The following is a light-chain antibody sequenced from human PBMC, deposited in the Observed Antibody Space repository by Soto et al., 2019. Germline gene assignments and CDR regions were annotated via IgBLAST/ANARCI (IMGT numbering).Light chain of an antibody. CDR3: QTWGTGIHVV. J-gene: IGLJ2*01. Sequence: QSVLTQSPSASASLGASVKLTCTLSSGHSNYAIAWHQQQREKGPRYLMKLDSDGSHTKGDAIPDRFSGSSSGAERYLTISSLQSEDEADYYCQTWGTGIHVVFGGGTKLTVL. V-gene: IGLV4-69*01. CDR1: SGHSNYA. CDR2: LDSDGSH.